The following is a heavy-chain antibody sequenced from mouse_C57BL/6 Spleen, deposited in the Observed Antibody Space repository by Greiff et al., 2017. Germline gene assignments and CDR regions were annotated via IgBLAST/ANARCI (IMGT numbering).Heavy chain of an antibody. D-gene: IGHD1-1*01. V-gene: IGHV5-17*01. CDR3: ARYYYGSSYGYFDV. Sequence: EVMLVESGGGLVKPGGSLKLSCAASGFTFSDYGMHWVRQAPEKGLEWVAYISSGSSTIYYAATVKGRFTISRDNAKNTLFLQMTSLRSEDTAMYYCARYYYGSSYGYFDVWGTGTTVTVSS. CDR2: ISSGSSTI. CDR1: GFTFSDYG. J-gene: IGHJ1*03.